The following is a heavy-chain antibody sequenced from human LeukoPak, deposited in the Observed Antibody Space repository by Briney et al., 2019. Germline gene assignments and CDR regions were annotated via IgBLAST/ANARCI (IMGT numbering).Heavy chain of an antibody. V-gene: IGHV3-7*01. Sequence: GGSLRLSCAASGFTFSTYWMTWVRQAPGKGLEWVANIKQDGSEKYFVDSVKGRFTISRDNAKNSLYLQMNSLRAEDTAVYYCARDWEWELHVYFDYWGQGTLVTVSS. D-gene: IGHD1-26*01. CDR3: ARDWEWELHVYFDY. CDR2: IKQDGSEK. J-gene: IGHJ4*02. CDR1: GFTFSTYW.